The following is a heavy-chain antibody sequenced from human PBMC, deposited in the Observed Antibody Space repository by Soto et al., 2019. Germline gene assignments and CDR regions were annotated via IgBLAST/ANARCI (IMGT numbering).Heavy chain of an antibody. CDR2: ISAYNGNT. V-gene: IGHV1-18*01. D-gene: IGHD3-16*01. J-gene: IGHJ4*02. Sequence: ASVKVSCKASGYTFTSYGISWVRQAPGQGLEWMGWISAYNGNTNYAQKLQGRVTMTTDTSTSTAYMELRSLRSDDTAVYYCARERRVWEWLHITNIDYWGQGTLVTVSS. CDR3: ARERRVWEWLHITNIDY. CDR1: GYTFTSYG.